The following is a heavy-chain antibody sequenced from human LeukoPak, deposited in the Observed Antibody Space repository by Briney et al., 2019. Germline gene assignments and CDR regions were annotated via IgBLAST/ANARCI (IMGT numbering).Heavy chain of an antibody. V-gene: IGHV4-34*01. CDR1: GGSFSGYY. D-gene: IGHD5-18*01. CDR3: GGEGSYGYYFDY. CDR2: INHSGST. Sequence: PSETLSLTCAVYGGSFSGYYWSWIRQPPGKGLEWIGEINHSGSTNYNPSLKSRVTISVDTSKNQFSLKLSSVTAADTAVYYCGGEGSYGYYFDYWGQGTLVTVSS. J-gene: IGHJ4*02.